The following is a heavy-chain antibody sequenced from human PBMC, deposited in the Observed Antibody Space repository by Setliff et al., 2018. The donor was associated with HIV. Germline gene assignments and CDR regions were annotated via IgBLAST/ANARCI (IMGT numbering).Heavy chain of an antibody. D-gene: IGHD5-12*01. CDR3: AFSKQMATMAFDY. Sequence: SETLSLTCAVYGGSFTDFYWTWIRQSPGRGLEWIGEINHSGNTNYNPSLMSRVIISVDTSKNQFSLKLSSVTAADTAVYYCAFSKQMATMAFDYWGQGALVTVSS. CDR1: GGSFTDFY. J-gene: IGHJ4*02. CDR2: INHSGNT. V-gene: IGHV4-34*01.